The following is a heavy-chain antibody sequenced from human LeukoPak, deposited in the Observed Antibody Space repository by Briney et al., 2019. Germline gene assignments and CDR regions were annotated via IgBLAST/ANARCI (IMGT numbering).Heavy chain of an antibody. CDR2: ITSSGTYI. V-gene: IGHV3-21*01. CDR1: GFTFSDSS. D-gene: IGHD2-21*01. CDR3: ARDRANIVVVSASEY. Sequence: KPGGSLRLSCAASGFTFSDSSMNWVRQAPGKGLEWVSSITSSGTYIYYADSVKGRFTISRDNAKNSLYLQMNSLRAEDTAVYYYARDRANIVVVSASEYWGQGTLVTVSS. J-gene: IGHJ4*02.